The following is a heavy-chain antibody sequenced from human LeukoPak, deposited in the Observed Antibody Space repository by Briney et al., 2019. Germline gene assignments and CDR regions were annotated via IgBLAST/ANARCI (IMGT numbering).Heavy chain of an antibody. CDR1: GDSINNGSYY. D-gene: IGHD6-13*01. CDR3: ARDRGQQLVFSNWFDP. J-gene: IGHJ5*02. CDR2: INYSGYT. Sequence: SETLSLTCTVAGDSINNGSYYWGWIRQPPGKGQEWIGSINYSGYTYYNPSLKSRVTVSVDTSKNQFSLMLSSVTAADTAVYYCARDRGQQLVFSNWFDPWGQGTLVTVSS. V-gene: IGHV4-39*02.